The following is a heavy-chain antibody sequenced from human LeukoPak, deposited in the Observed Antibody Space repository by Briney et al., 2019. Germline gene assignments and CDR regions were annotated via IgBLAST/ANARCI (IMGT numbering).Heavy chain of an antibody. CDR1: GFTFSTYS. CDR2: ISSSSSYI. D-gene: IGHD3-10*01. Sequence: PGGSLRLSCAASGFTFSTYSMNWVRQAPGKGLEWVSSISSSSSYIYYADSVKGRFTISRDNSKNSLYLQMNSLRAEDTAVYYCARVVRMADPFDYWGQGTLVTVSS. CDR3: ARVVRMADPFDY. J-gene: IGHJ4*02. V-gene: IGHV3-21*01.